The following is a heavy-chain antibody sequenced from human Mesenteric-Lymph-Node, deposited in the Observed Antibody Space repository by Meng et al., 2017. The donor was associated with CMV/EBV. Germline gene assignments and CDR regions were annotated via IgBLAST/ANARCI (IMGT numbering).Heavy chain of an antibody. J-gene: IGHJ4*02. CDR2: ISSSGSII. V-gene: IGHV3-48*03. Sequence: GESLKISCAASGFTFSNYEMNWVRQAPGKGLEWISYISSSGSIIYYADSVKGRFTISRDNAKNSMYLQMDSLKGEDTAVYYCARDYGYYQYWGQGTLVTVSS. CDR1: GFTFSNYE. D-gene: IGHD2/OR15-2a*01. CDR3: ARDYGYYQY.